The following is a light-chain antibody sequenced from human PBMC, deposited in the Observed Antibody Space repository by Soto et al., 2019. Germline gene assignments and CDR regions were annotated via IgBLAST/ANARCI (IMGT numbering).Light chain of an antibody. CDR3: QQYNNWPLT. CDR1: QSISRN. Sequence: ILMTQSPSFLSVSPGERATLSCGASQSISRNLAWYQQRPGQAPRLLIYAASTRATGLPARFSGSGSGTEFTLTISSLQSEDFEVYSCQQYNNWPLTFGQGTKVDIK. V-gene: IGKV3-15*01. CDR2: AAS. J-gene: IGKJ1*01.